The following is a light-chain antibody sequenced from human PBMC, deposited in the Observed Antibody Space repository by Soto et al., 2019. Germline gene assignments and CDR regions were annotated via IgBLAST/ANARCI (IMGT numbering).Light chain of an antibody. CDR3: QQYNNRPPDT. CDR2: GAS. J-gene: IGKJ2*01. Sequence: EIVMTQSPATLSVSPGERATISCRASQSINNNLAWYQQKPGQAPRLLVYGASTRAAGIPARFSGSGSGTEFSLTISSLQSADFAVYYCQQYNNRPPDTFGQGTKLEIK. V-gene: IGKV3-15*01. CDR1: QSINNN.